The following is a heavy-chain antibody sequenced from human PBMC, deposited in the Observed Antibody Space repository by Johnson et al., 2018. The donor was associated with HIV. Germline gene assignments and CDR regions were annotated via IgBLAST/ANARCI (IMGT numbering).Heavy chain of an antibody. D-gene: IGHD6-6*01. CDR1: GFTVSSNY. CDR2: IRYDGSNK. CDR3: AKGQYSSSPCAFDI. J-gene: IGHJ3*02. Sequence: QVQLVESGGGLVQPGGSLRLSCAASGFTVSSNYMNWVRQVPGKGLEWVAFIRYDGSNKYYADSVKGRFTISRDNSKNTLYLQMNSLRAEDTAVYYCAKGQYSSSPCAFDIWGQGTMVTVSS. V-gene: IGHV3-30*02.